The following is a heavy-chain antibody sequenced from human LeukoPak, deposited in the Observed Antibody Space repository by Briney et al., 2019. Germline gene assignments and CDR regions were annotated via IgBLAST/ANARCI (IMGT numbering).Heavy chain of an antibody. J-gene: IGHJ4*02. CDR3: ATSGVGATYFDY. CDR2: FDPEDGET. Sequence: ASVKVSCKVSGYTLTELSMHWVRQAPGKGRAWMGGFDPEDGETIYAQKFQGRVTMTEDTSTDTAYMELSSLRSEDTAVYYCATSGVGATYFDYWGQGTLVTVSS. CDR1: GYTLTELS. D-gene: IGHD1-26*01. V-gene: IGHV1-24*01.